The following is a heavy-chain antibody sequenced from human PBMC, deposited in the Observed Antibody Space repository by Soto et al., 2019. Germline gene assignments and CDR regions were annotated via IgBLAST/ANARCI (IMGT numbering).Heavy chain of an antibody. CDR1: GFTFSSYG. Sequence: GGSLRLSCAASGFTFSSYGMHWVRQAPGKGLEWVAVIWYDGSNKYYADSVKGRFTISRDNSKNTLYLQMNSLRAEDTAVYYCAREGQWLVTYYFDYWGQGTLVTVSS. D-gene: IGHD6-19*01. J-gene: IGHJ4*02. CDR2: IWYDGSNK. V-gene: IGHV3-33*01. CDR3: AREGQWLVTYYFDY.